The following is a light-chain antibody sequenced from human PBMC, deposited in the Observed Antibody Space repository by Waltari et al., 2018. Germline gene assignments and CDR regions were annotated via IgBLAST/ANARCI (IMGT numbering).Light chain of an antibody. CDR3: CSSVGSSSFVV. CDR1: SSDIGRYDL. J-gene: IGLJ2*01. CDR2: QVS. Sequence: QSALTQPASVSGSPGQSITISCTGTSSDIGRYDLVSWYQKHPGKAPKLIIYQVSNRPSGVSDRFSGSKSGNTASVTISGLQAEDEADYSCCSSVGSSSFVVFGGGTKLTVL. V-gene: IGLV2-23*02.